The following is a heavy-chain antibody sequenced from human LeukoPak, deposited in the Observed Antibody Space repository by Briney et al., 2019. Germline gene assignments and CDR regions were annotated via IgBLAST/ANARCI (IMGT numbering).Heavy chain of an antibody. D-gene: IGHD3-22*01. CDR1: GGSISSNHYY. J-gene: IGHJ4*02. V-gene: IGHV4-39*01. CDR3: AATYYYDTSGREGMKY. Sequence: SETLSLTCTVSGGSISSNHYYWGWIRQPPGKGLEWIGSIYYSGSTSYNASLKTPVTISVDTSKNQFSLKLNSVTAADTAVYYCAATYYYDTSGREGMKYWGQGTLVTVSS. CDR2: IYYSGST.